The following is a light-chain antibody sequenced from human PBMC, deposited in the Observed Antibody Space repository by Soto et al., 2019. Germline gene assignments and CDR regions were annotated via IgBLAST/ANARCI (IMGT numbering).Light chain of an antibody. J-gene: IGKJ4*01. CDR1: QSVSTW. CDR3: QQYNHYSGLT. V-gene: IGKV1-5*01. Sequence: DLQMTQSPSTLSASVGDRVTITCRASQSVSTWLAWYQQKPGKAPKLLIYDASSLESGVPSRFSGSGSGTEFTLTISSLQPDDFANYYCQQYNHYSGLTFGGGTKVDIK. CDR2: DAS.